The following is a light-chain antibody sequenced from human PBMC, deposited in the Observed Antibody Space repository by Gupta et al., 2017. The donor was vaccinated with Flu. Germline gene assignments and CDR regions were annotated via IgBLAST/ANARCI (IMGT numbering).Light chain of an antibody. J-gene: IGLJ1*01. V-gene: IGLV1-44*01. Sequence: QSVLTQPPSVSGTPGQGVTISCSGSTPNIGNNPVNWFQQLPGTAPRLLIYAKDQRPSGVPDRFSGSKSGTSASLAISGLQAEDEADYYCNSSDGSMEGHVFGTGTKVTVL. CDR1: TPNIGNNP. CDR3: NSSDGSMEGHV. CDR2: AKD.